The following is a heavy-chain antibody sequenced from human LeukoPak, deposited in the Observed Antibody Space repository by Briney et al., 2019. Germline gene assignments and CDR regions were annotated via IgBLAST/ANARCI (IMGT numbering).Heavy chain of an antibody. V-gene: IGHV3-48*04. CDR2: IGSSGSTI. D-gene: IGHD3-10*01. CDR3: ARVQYGSGSYSVDY. Sequence: GGSLRLSCAASGFTFSSAWMSWVRQAPGKGLEWVSYIGSSGSTIYYADSVKGRFTISRDNAKNSLYLQMNSLRAEDTAVYYCARVQYGSGSYSVDYWGQGTLVTVSS. CDR1: GFTFSSAW. J-gene: IGHJ4*02.